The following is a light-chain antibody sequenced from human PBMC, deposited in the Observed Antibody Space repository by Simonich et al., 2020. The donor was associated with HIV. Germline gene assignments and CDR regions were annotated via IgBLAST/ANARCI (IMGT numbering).Light chain of an antibody. Sequence: NFMLTQPHSVSESPGKTVTISCTRSSGSIASNYVQWYQQRPVSSPPPVIYEDNQRPSGVPDRFSGSIDSSSNSASLTISGLKTEDEADYYCQSYDSSNQVFGGGTKLTVL. CDR1: SGSIASNY. V-gene: IGLV6-57*01. J-gene: IGLJ2*01. CDR2: EDN. CDR3: QSYDSSNQV.